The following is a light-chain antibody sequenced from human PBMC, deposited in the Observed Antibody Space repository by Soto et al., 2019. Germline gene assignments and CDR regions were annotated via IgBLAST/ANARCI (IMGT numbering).Light chain of an antibody. J-gene: IGLJ2*01. CDR3: VLYMRSGISV. CDR1: SDSVSASHF. Sequence: QTVVTQEPSFSVSPGGTVTLTFGLSSDSVSASHFHSWYQQTPGQAPRTLIYNTNTRSSGVPDRFSGSILGNRAALTITGAQADDESDYYCVLYMRSGISVFGGGTKLTVL. CDR2: NTN. V-gene: IGLV8-61*01.